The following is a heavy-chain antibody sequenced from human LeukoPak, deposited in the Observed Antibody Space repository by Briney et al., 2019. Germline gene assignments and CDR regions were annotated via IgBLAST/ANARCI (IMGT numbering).Heavy chain of an antibody. J-gene: IGHJ4*02. CDR3: AKASTTRAYYFDY. D-gene: IGHD4-11*01. CDR1: GFTFSSYG. CDR2: ISYDGSNK. V-gene: IGHV3-30*18. Sequence: GRSLSLSCAASGFTFSSYGMHWVRQAPGKGLEWVAVISYDGSNKYYADSVKGRFTISRDNSKNTLYLQMNSLRAEDTAVYYCAKASTTRAYYFDYWGQGTLVTVSS.